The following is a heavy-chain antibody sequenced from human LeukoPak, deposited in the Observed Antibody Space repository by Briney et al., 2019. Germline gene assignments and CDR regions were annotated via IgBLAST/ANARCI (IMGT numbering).Heavy chain of an antibody. D-gene: IGHD2-8*01. CDR3: ARDKDGVCPADY. V-gene: IGHV1-46*01. CDR1: RYTFTSYY. Sequence: ASVKVSCKASRYTFTSYYMHWVRQAPGQGLEWMGIINPSGGSTSYAQKFQGRVTMTRDMSTRTVYMERSSLRSEDTAVYYCARDKDGVCPADYWGQGTLVTVSS. CDR2: INPSGGST. J-gene: IGHJ4*02.